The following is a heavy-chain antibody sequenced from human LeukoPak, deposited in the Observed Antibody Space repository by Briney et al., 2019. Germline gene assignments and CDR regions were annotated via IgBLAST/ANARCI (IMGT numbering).Heavy chain of an antibody. V-gene: IGHV1-8*01. CDR3: ARALPVAGRSPFDY. Sequence: GASVKVSCKASGYTFTSYDINWVRQATGQGLEWMGWMNPNSGNTGYAQKFQGRVTMTRNTSISTAYMELSSLRSEDTAVYYCARALPVAGRSPFDYWGQGTLVTVSS. CDR2: MNPNSGNT. J-gene: IGHJ4*02. D-gene: IGHD6-19*01. CDR1: GYTFTSYD.